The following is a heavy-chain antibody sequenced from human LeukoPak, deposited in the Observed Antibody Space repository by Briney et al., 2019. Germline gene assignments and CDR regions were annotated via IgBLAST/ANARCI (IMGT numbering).Heavy chain of an antibody. J-gene: IGHJ4*02. Sequence: GGSLRLSCAASGFTFSSYAVSWVRQAPGKGLEWVSAISGSGGSTYYADSVKGRFTISKDNSKNTLYLQMNSLRAEDTAVYYCAKNRKSSSSDFDYWGQGTLVTVSS. CDR1: GFTFSSYA. D-gene: IGHD6-6*01. V-gene: IGHV3-23*01. CDR2: ISGSGGST. CDR3: AKNRKSSSSDFDY.